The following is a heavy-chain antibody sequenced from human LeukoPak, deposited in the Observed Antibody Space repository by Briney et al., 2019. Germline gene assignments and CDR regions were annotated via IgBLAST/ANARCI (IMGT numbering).Heavy chain of an antibody. D-gene: IGHD1-14*01. CDR1: GFTFSSYW. CDR3: ATGQGHGMDV. CDR2: INSDGSST. J-gene: IGHJ6*02. Sequence: GGSLRLSCAASGFTFSSYWMPWVRQAPGRGLVWVSRINSDGSSTSYADSVKGRFTISSDNAKNTLYLQMNSLRAEDTAVYYCATGQGHGMDVWGQGTTVTVSS. V-gene: IGHV3-74*01.